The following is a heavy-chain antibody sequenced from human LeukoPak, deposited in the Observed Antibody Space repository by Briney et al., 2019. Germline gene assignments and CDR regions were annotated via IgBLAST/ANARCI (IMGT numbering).Heavy chain of an antibody. D-gene: IGHD3-10*01. V-gene: IGHV3-66*02. Sequence: GGSLRLSCAASGFTVSSNYMTWVRQAPGKGLGWVSVIYSGGSTYYADSVKGRFTISRDNSKNTLYLQMNSLRAEDTAVYYCASTVSGFGELNYWGQGTLVTVSS. CDR2: IYSGGST. CDR1: GFTVSSNY. CDR3: ASTVSGFGELNY. J-gene: IGHJ4*02.